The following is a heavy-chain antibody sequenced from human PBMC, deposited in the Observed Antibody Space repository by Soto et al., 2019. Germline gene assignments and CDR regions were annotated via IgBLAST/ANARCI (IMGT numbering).Heavy chain of an antibody. Sequence: SETLSLTCTVSGGSISSSSYYWGWIRQPPGKGLEWIGSIYYSGSTYYNPSLKSRVTISVDTSKNQFSLKLSSVTAADTAVYYCARIMGELSGYYYYYMDVWGKGTTVTVSS. CDR2: IYYSGST. CDR3: ARIMGELSGYYYYYMDV. V-gene: IGHV4-39*01. D-gene: IGHD3-16*02. J-gene: IGHJ6*03. CDR1: GGSISSSSYY.